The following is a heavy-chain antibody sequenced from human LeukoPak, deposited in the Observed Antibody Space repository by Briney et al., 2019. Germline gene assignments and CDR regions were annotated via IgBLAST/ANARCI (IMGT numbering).Heavy chain of an antibody. J-gene: IGHJ4*02. D-gene: IGHD1-26*01. V-gene: IGHV4-59*08. CDR1: GGLNSTYY. CDR3: ARSGDFQVYYLDY. Sequence: PSETLSLPCSVSGGLNSTYYRIWLRQPPGKGLEWIGYKTYSGITNYNPSLKSRITISIDTSKNQFSLKLSSVTAADTAVYYCARSGDFQVYYLDYCGQGTPVTVSS. CDR2: KTYSGIT.